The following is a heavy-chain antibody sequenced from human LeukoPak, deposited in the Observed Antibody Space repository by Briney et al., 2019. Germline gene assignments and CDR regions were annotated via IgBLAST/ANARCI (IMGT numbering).Heavy chain of an antibody. J-gene: IGHJ4*02. CDR1: GGSISGHH. CDR2: IYYSGTT. D-gene: IGHD2-15*01. CDR3: ATTRYCGSSSCWGFDY. V-gene: IGHV4-59*11. Sequence: SETLSLTCTVSGGSISGHHWSWIRQSPGKGLDWIGYIYYSGTTTYNPSLKSRVTISVDTSNNRFSLRLSSVTAADTAVYYCATTRYCGSSSCWGFDYWGQGILVTVSS.